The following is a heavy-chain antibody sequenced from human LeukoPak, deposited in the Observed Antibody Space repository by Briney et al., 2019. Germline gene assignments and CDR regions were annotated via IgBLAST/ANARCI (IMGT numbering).Heavy chain of an antibody. D-gene: IGHD3-9*01. CDR1: GGSISSSSYY. Sequence: SETLSLTCTVSGGSISSSSYYWGWIRQPPGKGLEWIGSIYYSGSTYYNPSLKSRVTISVDTSKNQFSLKLSSVTAADTAVYYCARPRGGYYDILTGYRWDYWGQGTLVTVSS. V-gene: IGHV4-39*01. J-gene: IGHJ4*02. CDR2: IYYSGST. CDR3: ARPRGGYYDILTGYRWDY.